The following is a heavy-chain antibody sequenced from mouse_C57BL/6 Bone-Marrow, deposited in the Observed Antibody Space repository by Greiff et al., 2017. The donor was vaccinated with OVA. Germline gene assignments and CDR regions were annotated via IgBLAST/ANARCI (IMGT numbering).Heavy chain of an antibody. CDR2: IYPGDGDT. CDR3: ARRTTVVASHYWYFDV. D-gene: IGHD1-1*01. Sequence: VQLQQSGAELVKPGASVKISCKASGYAFSSYWMNWVKQRPGKGLEWIGQIYPGDGDTNYNGKFKGKATLTADKSSSTAYMQLSSLTPEDSAVYFCARRTTVVASHYWYFDVWGTGTTVTVSS. V-gene: IGHV1-80*01. CDR1: GYAFSSYW. J-gene: IGHJ1*03.